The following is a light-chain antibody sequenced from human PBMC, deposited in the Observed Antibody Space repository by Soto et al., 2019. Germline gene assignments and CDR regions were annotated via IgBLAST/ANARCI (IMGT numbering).Light chain of an antibody. V-gene: IGKV1-5*01. J-gene: IGKJ2*01. CDR1: QSISSW. Sequence: DIQMTQCPSTLSASVGDRVTITCRASQSISSWLAWYQQKRGQAPKLLVYDASSLESGVPARFSGSGAGTEFTLSMSSLRPDDFAPYYCQQDNRYAYTVRQGPKLEIK. CDR3: QQDNRYAYT. CDR2: DAS.